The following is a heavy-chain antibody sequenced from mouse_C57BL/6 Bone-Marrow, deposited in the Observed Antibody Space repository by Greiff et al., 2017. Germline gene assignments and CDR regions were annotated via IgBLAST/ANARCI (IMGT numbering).Heavy chain of an antibody. D-gene: IGHD1-1*01. J-gene: IGHJ2*01. CDR1: GFTFSSYG. CDR2: ISSGGSYT. CDR3: SSYGSSFDY. V-gene: IGHV5-6*01. Sequence: EVQLQQSGGDLVKPGGSLKLSCAASGFTFSSYGMSWVRQTPDKRLEWVATISSGGSYTYYPDSVKGRFTISRDNAKNTLYLQMSSLKSEDTSMYYCSSYGSSFDYWGQGTTLTVSS.